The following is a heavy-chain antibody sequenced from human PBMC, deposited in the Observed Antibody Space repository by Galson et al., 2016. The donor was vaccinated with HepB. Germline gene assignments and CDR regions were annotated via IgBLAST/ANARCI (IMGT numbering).Heavy chain of an antibody. V-gene: IGHV3-21*01. CDR1: GFTFSTYS. Sequence: SLRLSCAASGFTFSTYSMNWVRQAPGKGLEWVSSIFRTSTFIYYADSVKGRFTISRDNARNSLYLQMDSLRAEDTAVYYCARDSFWVADTDYYYHYYMDVWGKGTTVTVSS. J-gene: IGHJ6*03. CDR2: IFRTSTFI. CDR3: ARDSFWVADTDYYYHYYMDV. D-gene: IGHD6-19*01.